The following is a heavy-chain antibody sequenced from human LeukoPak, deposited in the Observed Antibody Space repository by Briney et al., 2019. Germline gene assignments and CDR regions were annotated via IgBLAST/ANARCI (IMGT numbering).Heavy chain of an antibody. CDR1: GGSSSSNY. Sequence: SETLSLTCTVSGGSSSSNYWSWIRQPPGKGLEWIGYIYYSGSTNYNPSLKSRVTISVDTSKNQFSLKLSSVTAADTAVYYCARLYNGNQGDAFDIWGQGTMVTVSS. D-gene: IGHD1-14*01. CDR2: IYYSGST. J-gene: IGHJ3*02. V-gene: IGHV4-59*01. CDR3: ARLYNGNQGDAFDI.